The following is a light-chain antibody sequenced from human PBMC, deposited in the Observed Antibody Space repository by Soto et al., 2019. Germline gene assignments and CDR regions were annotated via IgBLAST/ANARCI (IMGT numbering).Light chain of an antibody. CDR2: EVS. J-gene: IGLJ2*01. CDR3: FSYTTSTTLV. CDR1: SSDVGGYNY. Sequence: QSALTQPASVSGSPGQSITISCTGTSSDVGGYNYVSWYQQHPAKAPKLMIYEVSNRPSGVSHRFSGSKSGNTASLTISGVQAEDEADYYCFSYTTSTTLVFGGGTKLTFL. V-gene: IGLV2-14*01.